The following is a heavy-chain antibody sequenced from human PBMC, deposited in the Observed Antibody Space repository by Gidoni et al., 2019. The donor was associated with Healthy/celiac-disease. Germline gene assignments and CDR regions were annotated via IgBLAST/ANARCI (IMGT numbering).Heavy chain of an antibody. CDR2: ISSSSSYI. D-gene: IGHD3-9*01. CDR1: GFTFSSYS. Sequence: EVQLVESGGGLVKPGGSLRLSCAASGFTFSSYSMNWARQAPGKGLEWVSSISSSSSYIYYADSVKGRFTISRDNAKNSLYLQMNSLRAEDTAVYYCARDSPYYDILTGYYNYYYYGMDVWGQGTTVTVSS. CDR3: ARDSPYYDILTGYYNYYYYGMDV. J-gene: IGHJ6*02. V-gene: IGHV3-21*01.